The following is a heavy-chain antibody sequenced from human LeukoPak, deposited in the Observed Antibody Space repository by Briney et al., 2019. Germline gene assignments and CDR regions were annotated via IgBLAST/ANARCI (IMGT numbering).Heavy chain of an antibody. CDR3: ARVDAMTGTIDY. J-gene: IGHJ4*02. Sequence: SETLSLTCAASGGSISSSTWWSWVRQPPGKVLECIGEIYHRGSTNYIPSLKSRVTISVDKSKNQLSLKLSSVTAADTAVYYCARVDAMTGTIDYWGQGTLVTVSS. CDR1: GGSISSSTW. V-gene: IGHV4-4*02. CDR2: IYHRGST. D-gene: IGHD1/OR15-1a*01.